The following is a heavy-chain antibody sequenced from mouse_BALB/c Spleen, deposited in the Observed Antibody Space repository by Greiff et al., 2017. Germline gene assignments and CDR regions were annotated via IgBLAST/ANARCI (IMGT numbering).Heavy chain of an antibody. CDR2: INPSTGYT. CDR3: ARFGSSWFAY. V-gene: IGHV1-7*01. CDR1: GYTFTSYW. D-gene: IGHD1-2*01. Sequence: QVQLKQSGAELAKPGASVKMSCKASGYTFTSYWMHWVKQRPGQGLEWIGYINPSTGYTEYNQKFKDKATLTADKSSSTAYMQLSSLTSEDSAVYYCARFGSSWFAYWGQGTLVTVSA. J-gene: IGHJ3*01.